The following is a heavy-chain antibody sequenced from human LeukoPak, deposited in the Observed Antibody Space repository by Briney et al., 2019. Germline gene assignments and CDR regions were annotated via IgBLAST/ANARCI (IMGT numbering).Heavy chain of an antibody. CDR3: ARGGWDYDIFTSYYRWYFDY. V-gene: IGHV4-59*01. Sequence: PSETLSLTCTVSGGSISSYYWSWIRQPPGKGLEWMGYIYYSGSSNYNPSLKSRVTISVDTSKNQFSLKLSSVTAADTAVYYCARGGWDYDIFTSYYRWYFDYWGQGTLVTVSS. J-gene: IGHJ4*02. CDR2: IYYSGSS. D-gene: IGHD3-9*01. CDR1: GGSISSYY.